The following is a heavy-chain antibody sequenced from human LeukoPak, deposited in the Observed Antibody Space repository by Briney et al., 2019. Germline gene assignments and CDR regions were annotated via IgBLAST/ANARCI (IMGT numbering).Heavy chain of an antibody. CDR2: ISYDGSNK. J-gene: IGHJ6*02. Sequence: PGGSLRLSCAASGFTFSSYGMHWVRQAPGKGLGWVAVISYDGSNKYYADSVKGRFTISRDNSKNTLYLQMNSLRAEDTAVYYCAKTGRANSGYDDYYYYYGMDVWGQGTTVTVSS. CDR3: AKTGRANSGYDDYYYYYGMDV. D-gene: IGHD5-12*01. CDR1: GFTFSSYG. V-gene: IGHV3-30*18.